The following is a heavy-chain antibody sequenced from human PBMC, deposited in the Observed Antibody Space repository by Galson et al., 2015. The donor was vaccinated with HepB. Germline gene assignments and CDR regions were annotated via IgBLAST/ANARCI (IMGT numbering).Heavy chain of an antibody. D-gene: IGHD2-15*01. CDR2: IFAGGGST. J-gene: IGHJ4*03. CDR3: ARETPDTYYFDY. V-gene: IGHV1-46*01. CDR1: GYTLTNYH. Sequence: SVKVSCKASGYTLTNYHFHWVRQASGQGPEWMGKIFAGGGSTRYAERFQGRVTLTRDSSTSTIYMEVSSLRPDDTAVYYCARETPDTYYFDYWGQGTMVTVSS.